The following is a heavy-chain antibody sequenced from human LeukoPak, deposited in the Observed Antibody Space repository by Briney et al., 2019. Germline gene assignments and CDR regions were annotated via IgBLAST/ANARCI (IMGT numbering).Heavy chain of an antibody. CDR3: AKLGTGATISAFDY. Sequence: GGSLRLSCVASGFTFSNFAMSWVRQAPGKGLEWVSAISGSGGSTYYADSVKGRFTISRDNSKNTLYLQMNSLRAEDTAVYYCAKLGTGATISAFDYWGQGTLVTVSS. D-gene: IGHD1-26*01. V-gene: IGHV3-23*01. J-gene: IGHJ4*02. CDR1: GFTFSNFA. CDR2: ISGSGGST.